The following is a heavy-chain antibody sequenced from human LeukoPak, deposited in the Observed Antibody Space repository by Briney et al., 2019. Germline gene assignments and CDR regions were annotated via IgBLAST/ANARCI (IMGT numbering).Heavy chain of an antibody. V-gene: IGHV4-59*01. J-gene: IGHJ4*02. CDR3: AGSGEPGGYYFDY. CDR1: GGSISSYY. D-gene: IGHD3-16*01. CDR2: IYYSGST. Sequence: SETLSLTCTVSGGSISSYYWSWIRQPPGKGLEWIGYIYYSGSTNYNPSLKSRVTISVDTSKNQFSLKLSSVTAADTAVYYRAGSGEPGGYYFDYWGQGTLVTVSS.